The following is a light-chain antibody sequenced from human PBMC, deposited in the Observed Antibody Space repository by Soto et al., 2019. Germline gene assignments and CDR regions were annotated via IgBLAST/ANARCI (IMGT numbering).Light chain of an antibody. J-gene: IGKJ5*01. CDR3: QQYYNWPRT. Sequence: EIVMTQSPATLSVSRGERATLSCRASENIYTNLAWYQQKPGQAPRLLFYGASTRATGLPARFSGTGSGTEFTLTINSLQAEDSAVYYCQQYYNWPRTLGQGTRLEIK. CDR2: GAS. V-gene: IGKV3-15*01. CDR1: ENIYTN.